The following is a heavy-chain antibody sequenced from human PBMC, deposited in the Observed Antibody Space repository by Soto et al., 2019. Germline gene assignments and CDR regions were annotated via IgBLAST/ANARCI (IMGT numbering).Heavy chain of an antibody. D-gene: IGHD2-21*02. J-gene: IGHJ6*02. Sequence: SEALSLTFNVSCGSISYGYYPWTWIPQSPRKGLEWIGYIHYSGSIIYNPSFKSRVTISVDTSKNQFSLQLSSVTAADTAVYFCAREDDGGDRDYYGLDVWGQGTTVTVSS. CDR2: IHYSGSI. CDR3: AREDDGGDRDYYGLDV. V-gene: IGHV4-30-4*08. CDR1: CGSISYGYYP.